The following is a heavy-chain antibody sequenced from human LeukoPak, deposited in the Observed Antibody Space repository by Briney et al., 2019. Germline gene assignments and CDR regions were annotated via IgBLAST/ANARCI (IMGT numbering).Heavy chain of an antibody. CDR2: IWYDGGNK. CDR3: AKDKGTFIAVAGFDY. V-gene: IGHV3-30*02. J-gene: IGHJ4*02. CDR1: GFAFRHYG. D-gene: IGHD6-19*01. Sequence: GGSLRHSCAASGFAFRHYGMHWVRQAPGEGLEWVAVIWYDGGNKYYADSAKGRFTISRDNSKNTLYLQMNSLRAEDTAVYYCAKDKGTFIAVAGFDYWGQGTLVTVSS.